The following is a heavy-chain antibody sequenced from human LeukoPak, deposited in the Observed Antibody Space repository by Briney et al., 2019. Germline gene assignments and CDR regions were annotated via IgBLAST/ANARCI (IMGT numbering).Heavy chain of an antibody. J-gene: IGHJ4*02. CDR2: ISSSSYI. CDR1: GFTFSSYS. Sequence: GGSLRLSCAASGFTFSSYSMNWVRQAPGKGLEWVSSISSSSYIYYADSVKGRFTISRDNAKNSLYLQMNSLRAEDTAVYYCARDNGGWYFDYWGQGTLVTVSS. V-gene: IGHV3-21*01. D-gene: IGHD2-8*01. CDR3: ARDNGGWYFDY.